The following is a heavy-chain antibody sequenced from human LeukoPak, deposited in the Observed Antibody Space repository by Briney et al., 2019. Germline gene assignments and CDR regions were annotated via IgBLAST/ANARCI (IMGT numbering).Heavy chain of an antibody. CDR3: ARRKLGIGNWFDP. CDR2: INHSGST. V-gene: IGHV4-34*01. J-gene: IGHJ5*02. Sequence: SETLSLTCAVYGGSFSGHYWSWIRQPPGKGLEWIGEINHSGSTNYNPSLKSRVTISVDTSKNQFSPKLSSVTAADTAVYYCARRKLGIGNWFDPWGQGTLVTVSS. CDR1: GGSFSGHY. D-gene: IGHD7-27*01.